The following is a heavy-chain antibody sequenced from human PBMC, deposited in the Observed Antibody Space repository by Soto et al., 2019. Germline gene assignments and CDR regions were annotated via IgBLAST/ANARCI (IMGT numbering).Heavy chain of an antibody. CDR1: GGSVSSGSYY. Sequence: QVQLQQWGAGLLKPSETLSLTCAVYGGSVSSGSYYWSLIRQPPGKGLEWIGEMSHSGGTHFNPSLKIRVTLSVDTCKNQCSLKMTFVTAAATALYYCARVERGTATTVVNAFDIWAPGTMVTVSS. CDR3: ARVERGTATTVVNAFDI. D-gene: IGHD1-1*01. J-gene: IGHJ3*02. V-gene: IGHV4-34*01. CDR2: MSHSGGT.